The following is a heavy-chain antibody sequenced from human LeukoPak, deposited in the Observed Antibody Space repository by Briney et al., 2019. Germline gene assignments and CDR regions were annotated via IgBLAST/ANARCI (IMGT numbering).Heavy chain of an antibody. D-gene: IGHD6-19*01. CDR2: ISSSGSTI. J-gene: IGHJ4*02. Sequence: GGSLRLSCAASGFTFSSYSMNWVRQAPGKGLEWVSYISSSGSTIYYADSVKGRFTISRDNAKNSLYLQMNSLRAEDTAVYYCASVAVAVGDYWGQGTLVTVSS. V-gene: IGHV3-48*04. CDR1: GFTFSSYS. CDR3: ASVAVAVGDY.